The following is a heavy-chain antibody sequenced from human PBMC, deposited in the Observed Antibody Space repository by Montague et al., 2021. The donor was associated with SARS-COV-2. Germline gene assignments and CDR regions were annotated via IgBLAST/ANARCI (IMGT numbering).Heavy chain of an antibody. CDR3: ARTFDVFKHDN. CDR2: IVHTGTT. Sequence: SETLSLTCAVYGGSLSGYYWSWIRQFPGKGLEWIGEIVHTGTTKYNPSLESRVTMSIDTSKKQFSLNLTSMTAADTAVYYCARTFDVFKHDNWGQGTLVAVSP. CDR1: GGSLSGYY. V-gene: IGHV4-34*12. J-gene: IGHJ4*02. D-gene: IGHD3-10*02.